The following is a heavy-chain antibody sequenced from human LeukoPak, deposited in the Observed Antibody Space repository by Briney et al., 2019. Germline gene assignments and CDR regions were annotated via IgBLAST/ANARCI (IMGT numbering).Heavy chain of an antibody. CDR3: ARGGNGPFDY. Sequence: GGSLRLSCAASGFTVSSNYMSWVRQAPGKGLESVSIIYRGGGTYYADSVKGRFTISRDNSKNTLYLQINSLRAEDTAVYYCARGGNGPFDYWGQGTLVTVSS. D-gene: IGHD3-16*01. CDR2: IYRGGGT. J-gene: IGHJ4*02. V-gene: IGHV3-53*01. CDR1: GFTVSSNY.